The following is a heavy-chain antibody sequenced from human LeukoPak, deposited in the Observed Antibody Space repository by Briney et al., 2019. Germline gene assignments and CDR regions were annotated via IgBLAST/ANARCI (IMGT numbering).Heavy chain of an antibody. V-gene: IGHV3-30*03. CDR1: GFTFSRYG. CDR3: ARGSRMDYDILTGYYSLGESVDY. CDR2: VSDGGTHT. J-gene: IGHJ4*02. D-gene: IGHD3-9*01. Sequence: PGGSLRLSCAGSGFTFSRYGMHWVRQAPGKGLEWVTVVSDGGTHTYYADSVKGRFTISRDNSRYTMYLQMNSLRVEDTAVYYCARGSRMDYDILTGYYSLGESVDYWGQGTLVTVSS.